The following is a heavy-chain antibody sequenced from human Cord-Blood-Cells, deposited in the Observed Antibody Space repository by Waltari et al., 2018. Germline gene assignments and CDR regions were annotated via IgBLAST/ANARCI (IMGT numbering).Heavy chain of an antibody. V-gene: IGHV4-34*01. CDR1: GGSISSSSYY. Sequence: QVQLQQWGAGLLKPSETLSLTCTVSGGSISSSSYYWGCIRQPPGKGLEWIGEINHNGRTNSHPSLKSRVTISVDTSKNQFSLKLSSVTAADTAVYYCARGRTVTNRYFDYWGQGTLVTVSS. CDR3: ARGRTVTNRYFDY. D-gene: IGHD4-17*01. CDR2: INHNGRT. J-gene: IGHJ4*02.